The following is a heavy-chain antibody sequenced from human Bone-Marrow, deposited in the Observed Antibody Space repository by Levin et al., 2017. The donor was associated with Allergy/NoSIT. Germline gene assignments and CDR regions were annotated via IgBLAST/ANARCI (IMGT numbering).Heavy chain of an antibody. D-gene: IGHD2-8*01. CDR2: IIVGSGAT. Sequence: SVKVSCKASGYTFSNSAMQWVRQGRGERLEWIGWIIVGSGATSYAQKLQGRVTISRDMSTSTVYMELSSLRSEDTAVYYCAAEVYSRGRCCDFDLWGQGTMVTVSS. CDR1: GYTFSNSA. CDR3: AAEVYSRGRCCDFDL. V-gene: IGHV1-58*02. J-gene: IGHJ3*01.